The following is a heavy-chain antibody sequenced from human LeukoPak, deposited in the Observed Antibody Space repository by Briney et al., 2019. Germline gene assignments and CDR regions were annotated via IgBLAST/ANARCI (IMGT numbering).Heavy chain of an antibody. D-gene: IGHD3-3*01. CDR3: ATGPITIFGVVTDY. V-gene: IGHV1-24*01. CDR1: GYTLTELP. J-gene: IGHJ4*02. CDR2: FDPEDGET. Sequence: ASVKVSCKVSGYTLTELPMHWVRQAPGKGLEWMGGFDPEDGETIYAQKFQGRVTMTEDTSTDTAYMELSSLRSEDTAVYYCATGPITIFGVVTDYWGQGTLVTVSS.